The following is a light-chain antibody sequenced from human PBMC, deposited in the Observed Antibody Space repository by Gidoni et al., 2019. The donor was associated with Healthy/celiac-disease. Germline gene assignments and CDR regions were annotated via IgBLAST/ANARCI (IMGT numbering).Light chain of an antibody. Sequence: DIQMTQSPSSLSASVGDRDTITCRASQSISSYLNWYQQKPGNAPKLLIYAAPSLQSGVPSRFSCSGSGTDFTLTISSLQPEDFATYYCQQRGAFGQGTKVEIK. CDR2: AAP. CDR1: QSISSY. J-gene: IGKJ1*01. V-gene: IGKV1-39*01. CDR3: QQRGA.